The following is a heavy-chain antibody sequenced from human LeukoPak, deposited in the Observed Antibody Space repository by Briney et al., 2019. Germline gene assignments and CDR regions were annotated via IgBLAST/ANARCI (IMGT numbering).Heavy chain of an antibody. V-gene: IGHV3-21*01. CDR3: ARDPYSGSYGNYYYYFMDV. J-gene: IGHJ6*03. CDR2: ITSGSSYI. CDR1: GFTFNNAW. Sequence: GGSLRLSCAASGFTFNNAWMSWVRQAPGKGLEWVSSITSGSSYIYYADSVKGRFTISRDNAKNSLYLQMNSLRAEDTAVYYCARDPYSGSYGNYYYYFMDVWGKGTTVTISS. D-gene: IGHD1-26*01.